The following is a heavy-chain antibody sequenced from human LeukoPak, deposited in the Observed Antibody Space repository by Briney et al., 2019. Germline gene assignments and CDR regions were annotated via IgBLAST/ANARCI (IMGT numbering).Heavy chain of an antibody. CDR3: AREYCSGTSCYGYFDY. CDR2: IKQDGSQI. CDR1: GFTFSSYW. J-gene: IGHJ4*02. Sequence: GGSLRLSCATSGFTFSSYWMSWVRRAPGKGLEWVANIKQDGSQIFYVDSVKGRFTISRDAAKNSLSLQMNSLRAEDTAVYYCAREYCSGTSCYGYFDYWGQGTLVTVSS. V-gene: IGHV3-7*01. D-gene: IGHD2-2*01.